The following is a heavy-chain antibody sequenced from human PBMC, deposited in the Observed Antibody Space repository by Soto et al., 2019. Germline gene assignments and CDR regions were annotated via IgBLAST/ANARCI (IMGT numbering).Heavy chain of an antibody. V-gene: IGHV5-51*01. J-gene: IGHJ4*02. CDR3: ARQGYSSGWYDRPIYFDY. D-gene: IGHD6-19*01. CDR1: GYSFTSYW. Sequence: GESLKISWKGSGYSFTSYWIGWVRQMPGKGLEWMGIIYPGDSDTRYSPSFQGQVTISADKSISTAYLQWSSLKASDTAMYYCARQGYSSGWYDRPIYFDYWGQGTLVTVSS. CDR2: IYPGDSDT.